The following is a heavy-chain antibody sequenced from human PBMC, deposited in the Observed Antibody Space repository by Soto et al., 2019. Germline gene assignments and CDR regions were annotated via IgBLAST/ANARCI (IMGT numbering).Heavy chain of an antibody. Sequence: GGSLRLSCAASGFTFSSYAMHWVRQAPGKGLEWVAVISYDGSNKYYADSVKGRFTISRDNSKNTLYLQMNSLGAEDTAVYYCARDLSAAGRGVYWGQGTLVTVSS. CDR2: ISYDGSNK. D-gene: IGHD6-13*01. J-gene: IGHJ4*02. V-gene: IGHV3-30-3*01. CDR1: GFTFSSYA. CDR3: ARDLSAAGRGVY.